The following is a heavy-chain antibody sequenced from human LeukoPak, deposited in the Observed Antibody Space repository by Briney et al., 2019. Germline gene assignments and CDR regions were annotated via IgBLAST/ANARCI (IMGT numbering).Heavy chain of an antibody. J-gene: IGHJ6*02. V-gene: IGHV3-23*01. Sequence: QPGGSLRLSCAASGFTFSSYAMSWVRQAPGKGLEWVSAISGSGGSTYYADSVKGRFTISRDNSKNTLYLQMNSLRAEDTAVYYCAKAKRGYYDSSGYYDYYYGMGVWGQGTTVTVSS. D-gene: IGHD3-22*01. CDR2: ISGSGGST. CDR1: GFTFSSYA. CDR3: AKAKRGYYDSSGYYDYYYGMGV.